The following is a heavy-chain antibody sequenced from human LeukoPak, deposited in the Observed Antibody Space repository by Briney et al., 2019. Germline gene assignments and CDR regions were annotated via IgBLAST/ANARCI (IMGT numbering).Heavy chain of an antibody. V-gene: IGHV1-24*01. J-gene: IGHJ4*02. CDR1: GYTLTELS. D-gene: IGHD3-22*01. CDR2: FDPEDGET. Sequence: ASVKVSCKVSGYTLTELSMHWVRQAPGKGLEWMGGFDPEDGETIYAQKFQGRVTMTEDTSTDTAYMELSSLRSEDTAVYYRASLVRYYYDSSGYPDYWGQGTLVTVSS. CDR3: ASLVRYYYDSSGYPDY.